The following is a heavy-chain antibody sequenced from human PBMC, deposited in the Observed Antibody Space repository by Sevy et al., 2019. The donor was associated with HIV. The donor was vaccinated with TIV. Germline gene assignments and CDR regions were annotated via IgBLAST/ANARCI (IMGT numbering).Heavy chain of an antibody. D-gene: IGHD1-26*01. V-gene: IGHV3-21*01. CDR2: ISSSSSYI. CDR1: GFTFSSYS. J-gene: IGHJ4*02. Sequence: GSLRLSCAASGFTFSSYSMNWVRQAPGKGLEWVSSISSSSSYIYYADSVKGRFTISRDNAKNSLYLQMNSLRAEDTAVYYCARVSEWELLHFDYWGQGTLVTVSS. CDR3: ARVSEWELLHFDY.